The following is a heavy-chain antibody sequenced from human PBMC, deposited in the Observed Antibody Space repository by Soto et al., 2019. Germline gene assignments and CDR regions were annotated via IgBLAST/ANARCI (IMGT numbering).Heavy chain of an antibody. CDR3: ARGMTTVTTLDY. CDR2: IYHSGST. V-gene: IGHV4-30-2*01. J-gene: IGHJ4*02. CDR1: GGSISSGGYS. D-gene: IGHD4-17*01. Sequence: QLQLQESGSGLVKPSQTLSLTCAVSGGSISSGGYSWSWIRQPPGKGLEWIGYIYHSGSTYYNPSLKSRVPISLDRSTTQFSLKLSSVTAAETAVYYCARGMTTVTTLDYWGQGTLVTVSS.